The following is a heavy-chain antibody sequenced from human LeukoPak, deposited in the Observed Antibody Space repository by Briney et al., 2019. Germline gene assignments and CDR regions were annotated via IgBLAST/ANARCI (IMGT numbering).Heavy chain of an antibody. CDR3: AKERSGYYPYYFDY. V-gene: IGHV3-23*01. CDR1: GGSFSGYH. CDR2: ISGSGGST. Sequence: ETLSLTCVVYGGSFSGYHWSWIRQPPGKGLEWVSAISGSGGSTYYADSVKGRFTISRDNSKNTLYLQMNSLRAEDTAVYYCAKERSGYYPYYFDYWGQGTLVTVSS. J-gene: IGHJ4*02. D-gene: IGHD3-3*01.